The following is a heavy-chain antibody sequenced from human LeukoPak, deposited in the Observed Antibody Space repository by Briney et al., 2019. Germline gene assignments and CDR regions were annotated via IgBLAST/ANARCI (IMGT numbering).Heavy chain of an antibody. J-gene: IGHJ4*02. V-gene: IGHV3-23*01. CDR1: GXTFSSYG. CDR2: FSGSDGST. CDR3: AKGRVSTSGWTFNDY. D-gene: IGHD6-19*01. Sequence: GGSLRLSWAASGXTFSSYGVSWVRQAPGKGLESVSGFSGSDGSTYYADSVKGRFTISRDNSKNTLYLQMNSLRAEDTAVYYCAKGRVSTSGWTFNDYWGQGTLVTVSS.